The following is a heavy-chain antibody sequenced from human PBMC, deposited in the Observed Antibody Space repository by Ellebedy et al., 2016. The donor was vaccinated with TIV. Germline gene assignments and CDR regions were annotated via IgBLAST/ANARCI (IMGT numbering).Heavy chain of an antibody. Sequence: ETLSLTCAVYGGSFSAYSWSWIRQAPGKGLEWVSRISRDGDIRGYAEFAKGRFTVSRDNTKNTLYLQMSGLRADDSAVYYCATDEGGSYDSWGQGTRVSVSS. CDR2: ISRDGDIR. J-gene: IGHJ4*02. CDR1: GGSFSAYS. V-gene: IGHV3-74*01. D-gene: IGHD1-26*01. CDR3: ATDEGGSYDS.